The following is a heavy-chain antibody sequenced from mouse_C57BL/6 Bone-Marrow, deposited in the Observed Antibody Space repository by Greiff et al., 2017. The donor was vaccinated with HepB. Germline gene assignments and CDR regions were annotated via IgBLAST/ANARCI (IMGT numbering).Heavy chain of an antibody. V-gene: IGHV1-9*01. CDR1: GYTFTGYW. J-gene: IGHJ3*01. CDR2: ILPGSGST. D-gene: IGHD3-2*02. Sequence: QVQLQQSGAELMKPGASVKLSCKATGYTFTGYWIEWVKQRPGHGLEWIGEILPGSGSTNYNEKFKGKATFTAATSSNTSYMQLSSRTTEDSAIYYFAREGDSSGYVGFAYWGQGTLVTVSA. CDR3: AREGDSSGYVGFAY.